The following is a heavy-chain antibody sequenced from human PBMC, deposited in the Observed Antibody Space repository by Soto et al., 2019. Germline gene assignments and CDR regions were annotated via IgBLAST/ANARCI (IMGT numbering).Heavy chain of an antibody. Sequence: SETLSLTCTVSGASISTYYWNWIRQPPGKGLEWIGYIYYSGSTNYNPSLKSRVTISVDTSKNQFSLKLSSVTAADTAVYYCARAYGDYVFDYWGQGTLVTSPQ. CDR3: ARAYGDYVFDY. CDR1: GASISTYY. D-gene: IGHD4-17*01. V-gene: IGHV4-59*01. J-gene: IGHJ4*02. CDR2: IYYSGST.